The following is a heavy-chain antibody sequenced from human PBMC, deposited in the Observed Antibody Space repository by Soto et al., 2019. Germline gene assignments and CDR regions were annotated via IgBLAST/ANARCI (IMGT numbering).Heavy chain of an antibody. J-gene: IGHJ5*02. Sequence: SETLSLTCTVSGGSISSYYWSWIRQPPGKGLEWIGYIYYSGSTNYNPSLKSRVTISVDTSKNQFSLKLSSVTAADTAVYYCARYHYDSSGYPQGFDPWGQGTLVTVSS. V-gene: IGHV4-59*08. CDR2: IYYSGST. D-gene: IGHD3-22*01. CDR1: GGSISSYY. CDR3: ARYHYDSSGYPQGFDP.